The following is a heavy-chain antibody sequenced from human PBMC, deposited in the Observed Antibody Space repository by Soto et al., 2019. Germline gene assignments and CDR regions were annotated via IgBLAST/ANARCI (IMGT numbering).Heavy chain of an antibody. CDR3: ASSDPSFAIAAPFLPRDHGANGMDV. Sequence: ASVKVSCKASGYTFTSYAMHWVRQAPGQRFEWMGWINAGNGNTKYSQKFQCRVTITRDTSASTAYMELSSLRSEDTAVYYCASSDPSFAIAAPFLPRDHGANGMDVSGHGTTLTVSS. CDR1: GYTFTSYA. CDR2: INAGNGNT. V-gene: IGHV1-3*01. D-gene: IGHD6-6*01. J-gene: IGHJ6*02.